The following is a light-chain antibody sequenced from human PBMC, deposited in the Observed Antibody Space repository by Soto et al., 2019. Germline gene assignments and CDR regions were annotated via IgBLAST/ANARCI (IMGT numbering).Light chain of an antibody. Sequence: QSVLTQPPSVSGAPGQRVTISCTGSSSNIGAVYDVHWYQQLPGTAPKRLIYGNSNRPSGVPDRFSGSKSGTSASLAITGLRAEDEAEYCCQSCDSSLIVFGGGTKLTV. CDR3: QSCDSSLIV. V-gene: IGLV1-40*01. CDR2: GNS. CDR1: SSNIGAVYD. J-gene: IGLJ2*01.